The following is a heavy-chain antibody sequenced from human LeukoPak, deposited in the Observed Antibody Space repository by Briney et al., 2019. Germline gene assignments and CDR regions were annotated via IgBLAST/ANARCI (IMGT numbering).Heavy chain of an antibody. CDR2: ITVSGVST. Sequence: RGSLRLSSVHPGFTFSDYGVSGVCQAPGKGLEWVSSITVSGVSTDDAASLKGQSTMSRYTSKNTISMQMSGLKVTATAVYYCAQISGYCSTTNCSPYFDFGGQGTLVTVSS. CDR3: AQISGYCSTTNCSPYFDF. D-gene: IGHD2-2*01. CDR1: GFTFSDYG. J-gene: IGHJ4*02. V-gene: IGHV3-23*01.